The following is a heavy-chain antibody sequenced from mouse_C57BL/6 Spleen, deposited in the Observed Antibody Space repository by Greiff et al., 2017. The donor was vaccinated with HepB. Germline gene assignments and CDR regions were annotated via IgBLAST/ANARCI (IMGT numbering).Heavy chain of an antibody. J-gene: IGHJ4*01. V-gene: IGHV2-2*01. CDR3: ARGDYGSSYYYAMDY. CDR2: IWSGGST. CDR1: GFSLTSYG. Sequence: QVQLQQSGPGLVQPSQSLSITCTVSGFSLTSYGVHWVRQSPGKGLEWLGVIWSGGSTDYNAAFISRLSISKDNSTSQVFFKMNSLQADDTAIYYCARGDYGSSYYYAMDYWGQGTSVTVSS. D-gene: IGHD1-1*01.